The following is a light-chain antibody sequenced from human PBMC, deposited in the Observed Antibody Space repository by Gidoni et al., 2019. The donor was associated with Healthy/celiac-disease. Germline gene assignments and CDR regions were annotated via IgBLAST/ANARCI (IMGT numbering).Light chain of an antibody. V-gene: IGKV1-39*01. CDR2: AAS. CDR3: QQSYSTPPEGT. J-gene: IGKJ3*01. Sequence: DLQITQSPSSLSASVGDRVTITFRASQSLSSHLNWYQQKPGKAPKLLIYAASSLQSGVQSRLSGSGSGTDFTLTISRLQPEDFATYYCQQSYSTPPEGTFGPXTKVDIK. CDR1: QSLSSH.